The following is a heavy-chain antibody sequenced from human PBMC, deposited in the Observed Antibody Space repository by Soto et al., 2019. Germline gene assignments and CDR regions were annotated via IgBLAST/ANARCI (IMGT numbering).Heavy chain of an antibody. CDR1: GFTFTDYS. J-gene: IGHJ4*02. Sequence: GGSLRLSCAASGFTFTDYSLHWVRQAPGKGLEWISYIGNSGSPIYYADSVKGRFTISRDSAKNSLSLQMGSLTVEDTAVYYCARGYGDRSYVDYWGQGTLVTVSS. CDR3: ARGYGDRSYVDY. D-gene: IGHD4-17*01. V-gene: IGHV3-48*01. CDR2: IGNSGSPI.